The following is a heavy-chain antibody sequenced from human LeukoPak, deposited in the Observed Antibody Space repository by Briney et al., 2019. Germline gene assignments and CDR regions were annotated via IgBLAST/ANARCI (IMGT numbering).Heavy chain of an antibody. Sequence: GGSLRLSCAASGFTFNNYAMSWVRQAPGKGVEGVSGISGSGGSTYYADSVKGRLTISRDNAKNTLYLQMNRLRAEDTAVYYCAKYPYYDFWSGYSKWFDPWGQGTLVTVSS. D-gene: IGHD3-3*01. V-gene: IGHV3-23*01. J-gene: IGHJ5*02. CDR3: AKYPYYDFWSGYSKWFDP. CDR1: GFTFNNYA. CDR2: ISGSGGST.